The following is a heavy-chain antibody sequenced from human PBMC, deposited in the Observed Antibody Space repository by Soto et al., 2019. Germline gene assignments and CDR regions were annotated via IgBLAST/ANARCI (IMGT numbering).Heavy chain of an antibody. D-gene: IGHD6-13*01. CDR3: ARSDKGSSWPNYYYYYGMDV. CDR1: GYSFTSYW. V-gene: IGHV5-51*01. Sequence: GESLKISCKGSGYSFTSYWIGWVRQMPGKGLEWMGIIYPGDSDTRYSPSFQGQVTISTDKSISTAYLQWSSLKASDTAMYYCARSDKGSSWPNYYYYYGMDVWGQGTTVTVSS. CDR2: IYPGDSDT. J-gene: IGHJ6*02.